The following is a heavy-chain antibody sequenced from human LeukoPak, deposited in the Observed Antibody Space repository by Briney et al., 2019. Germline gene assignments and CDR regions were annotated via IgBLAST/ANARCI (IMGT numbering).Heavy chain of an antibody. D-gene: IGHD2-21*01. CDR3: AKDLLDYYYYYMDV. V-gene: IGHV3-23*01. CDR1: GFTFSSFA. CDR2: ISGSGDST. J-gene: IGHJ6*03. Sequence: PGGSLRLSCAASGFTFSSFAVTWVRQAPGKGLEWVSGISGSGDSTYYADSVKGRFTISRDNSKNTLFLQMNNLRAEDTAVYSCAKDLLDYYYYYMDVWGKGTTVSVSS.